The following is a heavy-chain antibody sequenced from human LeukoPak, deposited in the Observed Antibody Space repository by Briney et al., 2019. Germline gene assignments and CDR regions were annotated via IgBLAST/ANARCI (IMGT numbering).Heavy chain of an antibody. J-gene: IGHJ5*02. CDR1: GYTFIDYH. Sequence: ASVKVSCKASGYTFIDYHLHWVRQAPGQGLEWMGRINPKSGGTNYAQKFQGRVTMTRDTSISTAYMELSSLRSDDTAVYYCAATSIIFNWFDPWGQGTLVTVSS. D-gene: IGHD1-14*01. CDR3: AATSIIFNWFDP. V-gene: IGHV1-2*06. CDR2: INPKSGGT.